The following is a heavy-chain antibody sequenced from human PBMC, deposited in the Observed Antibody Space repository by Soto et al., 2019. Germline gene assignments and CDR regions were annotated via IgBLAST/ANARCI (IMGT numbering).Heavy chain of an antibody. V-gene: IGHV1-69*13. Sequence: SVKVSCKASGGTFSSCAISWVRQAPGQGLEWMGGIIPIFGTANYAQKFQGRVTITADESTSTAYMELSSLRSEDTAVYYCARVPPGGYCSGGSCYYYYGMDVWGQGTTVTVSS. D-gene: IGHD2-15*01. J-gene: IGHJ6*02. CDR3: ARVPPGGYCSGGSCYYYYGMDV. CDR2: IIPIFGTA. CDR1: GGTFSSCA.